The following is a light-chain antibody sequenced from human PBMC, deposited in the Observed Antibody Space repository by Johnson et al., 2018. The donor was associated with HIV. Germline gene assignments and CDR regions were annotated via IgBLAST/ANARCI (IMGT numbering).Light chain of an antibody. V-gene: IGLV1-51*02. Sequence: QPVLTQPPSVSAAPGQRVNISCSGNISNIESYFVSWYQQLPGAAPTLLIYEDNKRPSGIPDRFSGSKSGATATLGITGLRTGAGADYYCGIWNASLSPLYGFGSGTTITVL. J-gene: IGLJ1*01. CDR3: GIWNASLSPLYG. CDR2: EDN. CDR1: ISNIESYF.